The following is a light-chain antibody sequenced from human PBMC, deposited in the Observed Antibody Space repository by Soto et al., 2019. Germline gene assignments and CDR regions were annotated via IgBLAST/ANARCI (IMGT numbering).Light chain of an antibody. J-gene: IGLJ2*01. CDR1: SSNIGANT. Sequence: QSVLTQPPSASGTPGQRVTISCSGSSSNIGANTVNWYQQLPGTAPKLLIYSNNQRPSGVPDRFSGSKSGTSASLAISGPQSEDGADYYCATWDDRLNGVVFGGGTKLTVL. V-gene: IGLV1-44*01. CDR2: SNN. CDR3: ATWDDRLNGVV.